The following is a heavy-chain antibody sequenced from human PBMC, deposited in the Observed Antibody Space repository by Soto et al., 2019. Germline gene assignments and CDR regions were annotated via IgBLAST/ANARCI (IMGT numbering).Heavy chain of an antibody. CDR1: GGSFSGYY. J-gene: IGHJ4*02. Sequence: PSETLSLTCAVYGGSFSGYYWSWIRQPPGKGLEWIGEINHSGSTNYNPSLKSRVTVSVDTSKNHFSLKLSSVIAADTAVYYCARGRVSSGWYRDYWGQGTLVTVSS. D-gene: IGHD6-19*01. CDR3: ARGRVSSGWYRDY. V-gene: IGHV4-34*01. CDR2: INHSGST.